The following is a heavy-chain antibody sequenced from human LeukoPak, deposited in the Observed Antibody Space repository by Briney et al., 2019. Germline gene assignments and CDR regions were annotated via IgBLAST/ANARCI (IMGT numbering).Heavy chain of an antibody. V-gene: IGHV1-2*02. CDR2: VNPNSGGT. CDR3: ARDSYGGNWSLGY. CDR1: GFXFTGYY. Sequence: ASVKVSCRASGFXFTGYYMHWVRQAPGQGLEWMGWVNPNSGGTNYAQMFQGRVTMTRDTSINTAYMELSGLRSDDTAVYYCARDSYGGNWSLGYWGQGTLVTVSS. D-gene: IGHD4-23*01. J-gene: IGHJ4*02.